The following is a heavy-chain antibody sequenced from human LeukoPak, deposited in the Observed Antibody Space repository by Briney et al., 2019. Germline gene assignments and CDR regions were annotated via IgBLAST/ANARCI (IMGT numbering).Heavy chain of an antibody. CDR1: GGTFSNYA. J-gene: IGHJ3*02. V-gene: IGHV1-69*05. CDR3: AVGNLLPGDAFDI. CDR2: IIPKFCTR. Sequence: ASVKVSCKASGGTFSNYAITWVRQAPGQCLEWMGRIIPKFCTRKIAQKFQVRLTITTDDSTSTAYMELTSLRSEDTAVYYCAVGNLLPGDAFDIWGQGAMVTVSS. D-gene: IGHD3-9*01.